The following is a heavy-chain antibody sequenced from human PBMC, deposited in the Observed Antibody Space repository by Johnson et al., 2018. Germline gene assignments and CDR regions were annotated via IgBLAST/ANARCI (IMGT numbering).Heavy chain of an antibody. Sequence: VQLVQSGGGVVQPGGSLRLSCSASGFSFSNHVMHWVRQAPGKGLEWVAVTSNDEGIKYYEDSVKGRFTISRENSKGTLYIEINSLRAEDTAVYYCATGAMSGVMYRECFQHWGQGTLVTVSS. D-gene: IGHD3-16*01. J-gene: IGHJ1*01. V-gene: IGHV3-30*03. CDR2: TSNDEGIK. CDR3: ATGAMSGVMYRECFQH. CDR1: GFSFSNHV.